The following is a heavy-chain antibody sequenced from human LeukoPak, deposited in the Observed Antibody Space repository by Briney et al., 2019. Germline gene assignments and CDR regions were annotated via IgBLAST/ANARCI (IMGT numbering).Heavy chain of an antibody. CDR1: NGSFSGYF. D-gene: IGHD1-26*01. J-gene: IGHJ4*02. CDR3: ARCLYRFGSYYFDS. Sequence: SETLSLTCAVYNGSFSGYFWRWIRQPPGKGLEWIGEIDHTGSTKYNPSLKSRLTMSVETSKKQFSLRLSSVTAADTAVYYCARCLYRFGSYYFDSWGQGILVTVSS. V-gene: IGHV4-34*01. CDR2: IDHTGST.